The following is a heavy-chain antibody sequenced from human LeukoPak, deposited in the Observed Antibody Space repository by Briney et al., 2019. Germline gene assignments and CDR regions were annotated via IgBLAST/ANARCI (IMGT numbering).Heavy chain of an antibody. CDR1: GYTFTSYD. CDR2: MNPNSGNT. D-gene: IGHD6-6*01. V-gene: IGHV1-8*03. J-gene: IGHJ4*02. CDR3: ARAASSIAARLAPYYFDY. Sequence: ASVKVSCKASGYTFTSYDINWVRQATGQGIEWMGWMNPNSGNTGYAQKFQGRVTITRNTSISTAYMELSSLRSEDTAVYYCARAASSIAARLAPYYFDYWGQGTLVTVSS.